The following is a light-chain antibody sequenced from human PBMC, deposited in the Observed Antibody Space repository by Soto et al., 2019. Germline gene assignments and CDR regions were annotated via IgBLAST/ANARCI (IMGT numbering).Light chain of an antibody. CDR3: QQYGSSPIT. CDR1: QSVSSCY. J-gene: IGKJ5*01. V-gene: IGKV3-20*01. CDR2: GAS. Sequence: EIVLTQSPDTLSLSPGERTTISCLASQSVSSCYLAWYQQKPGQAPRLLIYGASSRATGIPDRFSGSGSGTDFTLTISRLEPEDFAVYYCQQYGSSPITFGQGTRLEIK.